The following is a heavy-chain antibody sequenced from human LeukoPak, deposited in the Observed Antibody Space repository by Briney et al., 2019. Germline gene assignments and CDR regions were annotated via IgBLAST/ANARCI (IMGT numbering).Heavy chain of an antibody. V-gene: IGHV1-69*04. D-gene: IGHD1-26*01. CDR3: ARDAGVGAAPEDAFDI. J-gene: IGHJ3*02. Sequence: SVKVSCKASGGTFSSYAISWVRQPPGQGLEWMGRIIPIFGIANYAQKFQGRVTITADKSTSTAYMELSSLRSEDTAVYYCARDAGVGAAPEDAFDIWGQGTMVTVSS. CDR1: GGTFSSYA. CDR2: IIPIFGIA.